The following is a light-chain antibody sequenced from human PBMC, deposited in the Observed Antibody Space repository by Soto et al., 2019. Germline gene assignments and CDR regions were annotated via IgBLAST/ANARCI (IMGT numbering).Light chain of an antibody. Sequence: QSALTQPPSGSGAPGQRVTISCTGSSSNLGAGYDVHWYQQLPGTAPKLLSYGNTNRPSRVPDRFSGSTSGPSASLAITGLPAEDEADYYCQSYDSSLGANYVFGTGTKVTVL. CDR1: SSNLGAGYD. CDR3: QSYDSSLGANYV. CDR2: GNT. J-gene: IGLJ1*01. V-gene: IGLV1-40*01.